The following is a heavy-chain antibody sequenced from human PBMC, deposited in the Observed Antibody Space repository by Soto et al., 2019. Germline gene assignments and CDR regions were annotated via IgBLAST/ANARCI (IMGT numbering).Heavy chain of an antibody. CDR3: AREGGKSGYDLGYFDY. Sequence: PSQTLSLTCAISGDSVSSNSAAWNWIRQSPSRGLEWLGRTYYRSKWYNDYAVSVKSRITINPDTSKNQFSLQLNSVTPEDTAVYYCAREGGKSGYDLGYFDYRGQGTLVPVSA. D-gene: IGHD5-12*01. CDR2: TYYRSKWYN. J-gene: IGHJ4*02. CDR1: GDSVSSNSAA. V-gene: IGHV6-1*01.